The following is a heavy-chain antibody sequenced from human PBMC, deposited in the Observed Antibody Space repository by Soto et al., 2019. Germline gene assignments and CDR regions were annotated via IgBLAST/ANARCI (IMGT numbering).Heavy chain of an antibody. CDR1: GFTFSSYW. CDR2: IKQDGSGK. V-gene: IGHV3-7*01. J-gene: IGHJ4*02. D-gene: IGHD3-9*01. CDR3: ASGMTYYDILTEDY. Sequence: GGSLRLSCAASGFTFSSYWMSWVRQAPGKGLEWVANIKQDGSGKYYVDSVKGRFTISRDNAKNSLYLQMNSLRAEDTAVYYCASGMTYYDILTEDYWGQGTLVTVSS.